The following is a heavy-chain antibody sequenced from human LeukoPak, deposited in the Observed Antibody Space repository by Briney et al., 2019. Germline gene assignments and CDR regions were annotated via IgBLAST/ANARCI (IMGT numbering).Heavy chain of an antibody. CDR2: INHSGST. V-gene: IGHV4-34*01. J-gene: IGHJ4*02. D-gene: IGHD3-22*01. CDR1: GGSFSGYY. CDR3: AHDYYDSSGAQL. Sequence: SETLSLTCAVYGGSFSGYYWSWIRQPPGKGLEWIGEINHSGSTNYNPSLKSRVTISVDTSKNQFSLKLSSVTAADTAVYYCAHDYYDSSGAQLWGQGTLVTVSS.